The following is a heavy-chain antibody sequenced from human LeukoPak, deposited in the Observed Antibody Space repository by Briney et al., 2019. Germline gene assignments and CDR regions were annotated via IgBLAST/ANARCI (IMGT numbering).Heavy chain of an antibody. CDR3: ARTPKRIQLSGRYGMDV. V-gene: IGHV1-2*02. J-gene: IGHJ6*02. CDR1: GYTFTGYY. D-gene: IGHD5-18*01. Sequence: EASVKVSCKASGYTFTGYYMHWVRQAPGQGLEWMGWINPNSGGTNYAQKFQGRVTMTRDTSISTAYMELSRLRSDDTAVYYCARTPKRIQLSGRYGMDVWGQGTTVTVSS. CDR2: INPNSGGT.